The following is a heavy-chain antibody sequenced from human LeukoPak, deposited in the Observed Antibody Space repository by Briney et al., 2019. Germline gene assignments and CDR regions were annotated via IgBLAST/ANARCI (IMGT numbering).Heavy chain of an antibody. CDR3: ARGGPSGYGGRFDP. Sequence: PSETLSLTCAVYGGSFSGYYWSWIRQPPGKGLEWIGEINHSGSTNYNPSLKSRVTISVDTSKNQFSLKLSSVTAADTAVYYCARGGPSGYGGRFDPWGQGTLVTVSS. CDR2: INHSGST. V-gene: IGHV4-34*01. CDR1: GGSFSGYY. D-gene: IGHD5-12*01. J-gene: IGHJ5*02.